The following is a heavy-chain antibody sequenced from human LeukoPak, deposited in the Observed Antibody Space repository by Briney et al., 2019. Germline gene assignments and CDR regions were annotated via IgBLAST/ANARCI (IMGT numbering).Heavy chain of an antibody. J-gene: IGHJ4*02. V-gene: IGHV1-2*02. CDR3: ARDRYGDGFAHLDY. D-gene: IGHD5-24*01. Sequence: GASVKVSCKASGFTFTTYAIHWVRQAPGQGLEWMGWITPGGGTNYPQKFQGRVAITWDTSITTAYTDLSRLTSDDTAVYYCARDRYGDGFAHLDYWGQGALVTVSS. CDR2: ITPGGGT. CDR1: GFTFTTYA.